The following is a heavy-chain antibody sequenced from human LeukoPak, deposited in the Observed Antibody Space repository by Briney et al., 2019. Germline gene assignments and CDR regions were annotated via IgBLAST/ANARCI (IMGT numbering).Heavy chain of an antibody. Sequence: SETLSLTCTVSGGSMSPYHWGWIRQPPGKGLEWTGYIYYSGSTNYNPSLKSRVTISVDTSKNQFSLKLSSVTAADTAIYYCARAVSGRLDYWGQGTLVTVSS. CDR3: ARAVSGRLDY. V-gene: IGHV4-59*08. CDR1: GGSMSPYH. J-gene: IGHJ4*02. D-gene: IGHD6-19*01. CDR2: IYYSGST.